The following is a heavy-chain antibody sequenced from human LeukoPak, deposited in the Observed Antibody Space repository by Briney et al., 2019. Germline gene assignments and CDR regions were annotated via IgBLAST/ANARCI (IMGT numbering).Heavy chain of an antibody. Sequence: ASVKVSCKASGGTFSSYAISWVRQAPGQGLEWMGGIIPIFGTANYAQKFQGRVTITTDESTSTAYMELSSLRSEDTAVYYCARDGRHSGSCSWDYFDYWGQGTLVTVSS. J-gene: IGHJ4*02. CDR1: GGTFSSYA. CDR3: ARDGRHSGSCSWDYFDY. CDR2: IIPIFGTA. D-gene: IGHD1-26*01. V-gene: IGHV1-69*05.